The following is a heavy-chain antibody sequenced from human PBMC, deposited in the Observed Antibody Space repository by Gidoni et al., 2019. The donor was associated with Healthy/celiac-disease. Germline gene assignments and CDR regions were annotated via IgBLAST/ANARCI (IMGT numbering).Heavy chain of an antibody. CDR1: GFSLSTSGMC. D-gene: IGHD3-10*01. Sequence: QVTLRESGPALVKPTQTLTLTCTFSGFSLSTSGMCVSWIRQPPGKALEWLARIDWDDDKYYSTSLKTRLTISKDTSKNQVVLTMTNMDPVDTATYYCARIQGRGFGDHYYYYYMDVWGKGTTVTVSS. J-gene: IGHJ6*03. CDR3: ARIQGRGFGDHYYYYYMDV. CDR2: IDWDDDK. V-gene: IGHV2-70*15.